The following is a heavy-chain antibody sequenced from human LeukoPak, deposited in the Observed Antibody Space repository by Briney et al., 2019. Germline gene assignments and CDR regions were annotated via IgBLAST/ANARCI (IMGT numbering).Heavy chain of an antibody. CDR3: ARVQPRYTFDY. V-gene: IGHV3-64*01. CDR1: GFTFSSYA. D-gene: IGHD2-2*02. J-gene: IGHJ4*02. Sequence: PGGALRLSCAASGFTFSSYAMHWVRQAPGKGLEDVSAISSNGGSTYYANSVKGRSTISRDNSQNTLYLQMGSLRAEDMAVYYCARVQPRYTFDYWGQGTLVTVSS. CDR2: ISSNGGST.